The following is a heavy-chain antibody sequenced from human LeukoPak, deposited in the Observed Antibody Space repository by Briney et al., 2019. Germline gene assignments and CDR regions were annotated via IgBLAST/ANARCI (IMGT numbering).Heavy chain of an antibody. D-gene: IGHD3-9*01. V-gene: IGHV3-11*04. J-gene: IGHJ4*02. CDR3: AGGTGWLIDS. Sequence: GGSLRLSCAASGVTFSDYYMSWIRQAPGKGLEWVSYISSSGTTIYYADSVKGRFTITRDNAKNSLYLQMTSLRPEDTALYYCAGGTGWLIDSWGQGTLVTVSS. CDR2: ISSSGTTI. CDR1: GVTFSDYY.